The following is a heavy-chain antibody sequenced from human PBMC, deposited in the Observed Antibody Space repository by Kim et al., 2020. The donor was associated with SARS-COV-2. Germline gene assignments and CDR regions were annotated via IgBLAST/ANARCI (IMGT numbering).Heavy chain of an antibody. J-gene: IGHJ6*02. CDR2: LYHSGIT. D-gene: IGHD4-17*01. V-gene: IGHV4-59*01. CDR3: ATATSDYLALDG. Sequence: SETLSLTCSVCGVSIDNNYWTWIRQSPGKGLEWIGYLYHSGITNTSPSLRSRATIFGDTSKDQFSLRLSSVTAADTAVYFRATATSDYLALDGWG. CDR1: GVSIDNNY.